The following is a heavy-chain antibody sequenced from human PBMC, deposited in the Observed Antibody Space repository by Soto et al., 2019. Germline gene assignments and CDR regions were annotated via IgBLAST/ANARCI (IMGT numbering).Heavy chain of an antibody. D-gene: IGHD3-10*01. J-gene: IGHJ4*02. V-gene: IGHV1-69*02. CDR2: VNPIVSMS. CDR1: GETFNFYS. CDR3: ASSYGSGYRAFDY. Sequence: QVQLVQSGAEVKRPGSVLKVSCKASGETFNFYSINWVRQAPGLGLEWMGRVNPIVSMSNYAQKFQGRVTMTTDKSTSTAYMELSSLRSEHTAIYYCASSYGSGYRAFDYWGQGALVTVYS.